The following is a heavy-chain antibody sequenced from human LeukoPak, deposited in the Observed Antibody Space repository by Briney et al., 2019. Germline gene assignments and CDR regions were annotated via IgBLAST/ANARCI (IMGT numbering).Heavy chain of an antibody. D-gene: IGHD3-3*01. CDR3: ARGGDLGHDY. Sequence: QSGGSLRLSCAASGFTFSSYEVNWVRQAPGKGLEWVSYISSSGSTIYYADSVKGRFTISRDNAKNSLYLQMNSLRAEDTAVYYCARGGDLGHDYWGQGTLVTVSS. J-gene: IGHJ4*02. CDR1: GFTFSSYE. CDR2: ISSSGSTI. V-gene: IGHV3-48*03.